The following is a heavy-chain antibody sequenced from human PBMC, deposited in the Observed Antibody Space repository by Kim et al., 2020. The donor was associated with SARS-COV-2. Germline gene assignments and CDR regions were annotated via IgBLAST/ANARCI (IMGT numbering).Heavy chain of an antibody. Sequence: GGSLRLSCAASGFTFDDYAMHWVRQAPGKGLEWVSLISGDGGSTYYADSVKGRFTISRDNSKNSLYLQMNSLRTEDTALYYCAKDRGSYYDTPDDAFDIWGQGTMVTVSS. CDR1: GFTFDDYA. CDR3: AKDRGSYYDTPDDAFDI. V-gene: IGHV3-43*02. D-gene: IGHD3-22*01. J-gene: IGHJ3*02. CDR2: ISGDGGST.